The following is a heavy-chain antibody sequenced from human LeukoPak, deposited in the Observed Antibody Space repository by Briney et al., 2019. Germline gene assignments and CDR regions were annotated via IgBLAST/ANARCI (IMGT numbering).Heavy chain of an antibody. CDR3: ARISGSITMVRGRYYYGMDV. J-gene: IGHJ6*04. D-gene: IGHD3-10*01. CDR1: GGSFSSYY. Sequence: SETLSLTCAVYGGSFSSYYWSWIRQPPGKGLEWIGEINHSGSTNYNPSLKSRVTISVDTSKNQFSLKLSSVTAADTAVYYCARISGSITMVRGRYYYGMDVWGNGTTVTVSS. V-gene: IGHV4-34*01. CDR2: INHSGST.